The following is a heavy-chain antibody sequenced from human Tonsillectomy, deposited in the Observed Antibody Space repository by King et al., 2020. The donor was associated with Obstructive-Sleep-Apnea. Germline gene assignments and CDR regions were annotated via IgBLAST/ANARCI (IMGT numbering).Heavy chain of an antibody. V-gene: IGHV5-51*01. CDR3: ARSMYYFNALDV. CDR1: GYNFINYW. CDR2: IYPGDSDP. J-gene: IGHJ6*02. Sequence: QLVQSGAEVKKPGESLKISCKGSGYNFINYWIGWVRQMPGKGLDWMGNIYPGDSDPTYSPSFQGQVTISADKSISTAYLQWSSLKASDTAMYYCARSMYYFNALDVWGQGTTVTVSS.